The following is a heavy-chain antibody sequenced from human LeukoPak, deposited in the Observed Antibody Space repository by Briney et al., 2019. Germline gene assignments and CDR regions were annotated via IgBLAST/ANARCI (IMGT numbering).Heavy chain of an antibody. D-gene: IGHD3-22*01. CDR2: ISYDGSNK. CDR3: ARVRYYYDSSGYKPVDY. V-gene: IGHV3-30-3*01. CDR1: GFTFSSYA. J-gene: IGHJ4*02. Sequence: GGSLRLSCAASGFTFSSYAMHWVRQAPGKGLEWVAVISYDGSNKYYADSVKGRFTISRDNSKNTLYLQMNSLRAEDTAVYYCARVRYYYDSSGYKPVDYWGQGTLVTVPS.